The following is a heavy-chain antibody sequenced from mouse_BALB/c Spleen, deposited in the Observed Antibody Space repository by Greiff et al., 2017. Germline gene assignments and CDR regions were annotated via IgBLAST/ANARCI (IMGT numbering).Heavy chain of an antibody. CDR3: ARGDIITTVKGTPWFAY. V-gene: IGHV1-18*01. J-gene: IGHJ3*01. CDR2: INPYNGGT. D-gene: IGHD1-1*01. CDR1: GYSFTGYT. Sequence: EVQLQQSGPELVKPGASMKISCKASGYSFTGYTMNWVKQSHGKNLEWIGLINPYNGGTSYNQKFKGKATLTVDKSSSTAYMELLSLTSEDSAVYYCARGDIITTVKGTPWFAYWGQGTLVTVSA.